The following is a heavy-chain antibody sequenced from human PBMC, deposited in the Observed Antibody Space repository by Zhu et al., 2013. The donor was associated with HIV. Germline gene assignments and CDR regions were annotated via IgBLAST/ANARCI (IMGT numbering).Heavy chain of an antibody. CDR1: GYTFTAYF. Sequence: QVQLVQSGAEVKKPGASVKVSCKASGYTFTAYFIHWVRQAPGQGLEWMGWISPNSGDTNYAQKFQGRVTMTRDTSISTAYMELSRLTSDDSTVYYCARTRTGAGYWSDYWGQGTLVTVSS. CDR2: ISPNSGDT. D-gene: IGHD3-9*01. CDR3: ARTRTGAGYWSDY. J-gene: IGHJ4*02. V-gene: IGHV1-2*02.